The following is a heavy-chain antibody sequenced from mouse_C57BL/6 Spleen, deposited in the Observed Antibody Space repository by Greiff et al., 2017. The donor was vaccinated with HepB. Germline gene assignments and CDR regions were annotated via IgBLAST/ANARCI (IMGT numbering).Heavy chain of an antibody. CDR3: ARGGYYYGSSYRGYFDY. J-gene: IGHJ2*01. CDR2: IDPSDSYT. V-gene: IGHV1-69*01. Sequence: VQLQQPGAELVMPGASVKLSCKASGYTFTSYWMHWVKQRPGQGLEWIGEIDPSDSYTNYNQKFKGKSTLTVDKSSSTAYMQLSSLTSEDSAVYYCARGGYYYGSSYRGYFDYWGQGTTLTVSS. CDR1: GYTFTSYW. D-gene: IGHD1-1*01.